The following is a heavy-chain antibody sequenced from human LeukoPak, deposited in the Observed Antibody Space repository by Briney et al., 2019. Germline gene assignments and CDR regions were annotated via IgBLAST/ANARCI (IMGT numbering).Heavy chain of an antibody. J-gene: IGHJ4*02. CDR2: ISDSSSTI. V-gene: IGHV3-48*01. Sequence: GGSLRLSCAASGFTFSSYAMSWVRQAPGKGLEWVSYISDSSSTIYYADSVKGRFTISRDNAKNSLFLQMKRLRVEDTAVYYCARGPSRFLEWFPGDYFDYWGQGILVTVSS. CDR3: ARGPSRFLEWFPGDYFDY. CDR1: GFTFSSYA. D-gene: IGHD3-3*01.